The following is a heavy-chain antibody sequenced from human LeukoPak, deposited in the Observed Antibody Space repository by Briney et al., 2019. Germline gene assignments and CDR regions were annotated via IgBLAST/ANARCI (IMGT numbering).Heavy chain of an antibody. Sequence: GGSLRLSCAASGFTFRSYGMHRVRQAPGKGLGWVALIRYDGTTRYYADSVKGRFTISRDNSKNTLYLQMNSLRAEDTAVYYCAKDRGYDYLFDYWGQGTLVTVSS. V-gene: IGHV3-30*02. CDR2: IRYDGTTR. CDR1: GFTFRSYG. CDR3: AKDRGYDYLFDY. J-gene: IGHJ4*02. D-gene: IGHD5-12*01.